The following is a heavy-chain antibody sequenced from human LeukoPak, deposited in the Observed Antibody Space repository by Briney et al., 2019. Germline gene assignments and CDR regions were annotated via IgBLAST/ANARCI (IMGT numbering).Heavy chain of an antibody. V-gene: IGHV3-48*03. Sequence: PGGSLRLSCAASGFTFSSYEMNWVRQAPGKGLEWVSYISSSGSTIYYADSVKGRFTISRDNAKNSLYLQMNSLRAEDTAVYYCARLAMGSGEFDYWGQGTLVTVSS. D-gene: IGHD3-3*01. CDR1: GFTFSSYE. CDR2: ISSSGSTI. J-gene: IGHJ4*02. CDR3: ARLAMGSGEFDY.